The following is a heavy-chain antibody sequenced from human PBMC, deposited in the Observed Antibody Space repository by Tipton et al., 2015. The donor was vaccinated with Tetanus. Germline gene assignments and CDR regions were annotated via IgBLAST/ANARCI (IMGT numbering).Heavy chain of an antibody. V-gene: IGHV3-21*01. Sequence: SLRLSCAASGFTFSSYSMNWVRQAPGKGLEWVSSISSSSSYIYYADSVKGRFTISRDNAKNSLYLQMNSLRAEDTAVYYCAREREDYGAVGAYVYWGQGTLVTVSS. D-gene: IGHD4-17*01. CDR1: GFTFSSYS. CDR2: ISSSSSYI. J-gene: IGHJ4*02. CDR3: AREREDYGAVGAYVY.